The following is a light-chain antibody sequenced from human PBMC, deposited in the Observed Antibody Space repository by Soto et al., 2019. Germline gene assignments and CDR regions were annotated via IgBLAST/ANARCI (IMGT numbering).Light chain of an antibody. J-gene: IGKJ1*01. Sequence: DIQMTQSPSTLSASVGDRVTITCRASQNVNKWVAWYQQKPGKAPKFLIYDASVLESGVPSRFSGSGSGTDFTLTISSLQPDDFAAYYCQRYNSNSRTFGLRTKVEMK. CDR1: QNVNKW. V-gene: IGKV1-5*01. CDR2: DAS. CDR3: QRYNSNSRT.